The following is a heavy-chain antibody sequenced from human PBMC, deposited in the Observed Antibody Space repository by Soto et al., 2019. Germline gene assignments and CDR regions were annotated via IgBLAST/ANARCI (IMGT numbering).Heavy chain of an antibody. V-gene: IGHV3-49*04. CDR2: IRRNAYGGTT. CDR1: GFTFGDYA. Sequence: PGGSLRLSCRTSGFTFGDYALSWARQAPGKGLEWVGFIRRNAYGGTTDYATSVKGRFTISRDDSKSIAYLQMNSLRTEDTALYYCTRASSLDFDFWGQGTLVIVSS. D-gene: IGHD3-16*01. CDR3: TRASSLDFDF. J-gene: IGHJ4*02.